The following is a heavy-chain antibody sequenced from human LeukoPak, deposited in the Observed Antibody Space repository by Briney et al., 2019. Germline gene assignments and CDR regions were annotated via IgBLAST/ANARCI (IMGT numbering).Heavy chain of an antibody. V-gene: IGHV3-48*01. CDR2: ISSSSSTI. CDR3: ARDLVGATFPGDFDY. CDR1: GFSFSNYW. D-gene: IGHD1-26*01. Sequence: RPGGSLRLSCAASGFSFSNYWMGWVRQAPGKGLEWVSYISSSSSTIYYADSVKGRFTISRDNAKNSLYLQMNSLRAEDTAVYYCARDLVGATFPGDFDYWGQGTLVTVSS. J-gene: IGHJ4*02.